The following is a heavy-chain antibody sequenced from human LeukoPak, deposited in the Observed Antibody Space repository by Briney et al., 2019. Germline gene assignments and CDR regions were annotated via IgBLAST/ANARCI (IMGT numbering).Heavy chain of an antibody. CDR1: GFTFSTYT. CDR3: ARGYQRPDY. J-gene: IGHJ4*02. V-gene: IGHV3-21*01. CDR2: ISSSSNNI. Sequence: GGSLRLSCAASGFTFSTYTMNWVRQAPGKGLEWVSSISSSSNNIKYADSVKGRFTISRDNAMNSVHLQMNSLRVEDTAVYYCARGYQRPDYWGQGTLITASS. D-gene: IGHD2-2*01.